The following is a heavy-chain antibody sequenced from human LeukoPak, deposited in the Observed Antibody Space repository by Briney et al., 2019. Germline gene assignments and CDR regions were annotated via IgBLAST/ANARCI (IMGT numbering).Heavy chain of an antibody. D-gene: IGHD4-17*01. CDR3: ARGPSYGDYIGGFYYYYGMDV. Sequence: GASVKVSCKASGYTFTSYDINWVRQATEQGLEWMGWMNPNSGNTGYAQKFQGRVTMTRNTSISTAYMELSSLRSEDTAVYYCARGPSYGDYIGGFYYYYGMDVWGQGTTVTVSS. V-gene: IGHV1-8*01. CDR2: MNPNSGNT. J-gene: IGHJ6*02. CDR1: GYTFTSYD.